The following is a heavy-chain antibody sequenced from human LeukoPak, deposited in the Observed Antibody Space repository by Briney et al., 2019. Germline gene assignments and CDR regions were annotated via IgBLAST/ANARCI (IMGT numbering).Heavy chain of an antibody. CDR2: IYHSGST. CDR1: GGSISSSNW. V-gene: IGHV4-4*02. D-gene: IGHD2-8*01. Sequence: SGTLSLTCAVSGGSISSSNWWSWVRQPPGKGLEWIGEIYHSGSTNYNPSLKSRVTISADTSKNQFSLKLSSMTAADTAVYYCAKNGQSGFSFDPWGQGTLVTVSS. J-gene: IGHJ5*02. CDR3: AKNGQSGFSFDP.